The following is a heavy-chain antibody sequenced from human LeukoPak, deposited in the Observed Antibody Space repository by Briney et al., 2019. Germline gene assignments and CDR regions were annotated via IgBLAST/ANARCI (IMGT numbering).Heavy chain of an antibody. CDR3: VRDVRVDAFDI. D-gene: IGHD2-8*01. Sequence: KPSETLSLTCTVSGGSISSSSYYWGWIRQPPGKGREWIGSIYCSGSTYYNPSLKSRVTISVDTSKNQFSLKLSSVTAADTAVYYCVRDVRVDAFDIWGQGTMVTVSS. CDR2: IYCSGST. CDR1: GGSISSSSYY. J-gene: IGHJ3*02. V-gene: IGHV4-39*02.